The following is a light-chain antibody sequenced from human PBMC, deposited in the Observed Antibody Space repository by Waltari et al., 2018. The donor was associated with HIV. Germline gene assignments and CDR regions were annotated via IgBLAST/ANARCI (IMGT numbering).Light chain of an antibody. CDR1: RSLLQSTGYND. CDR2: FAS. V-gene: IGKV2-28*01. J-gene: IGKJ1*01. CDR3: MEALEVT. Sequence: DIVMTQSPLALAVPPGEPAYISCRSSRSLLQSTGYNDLDLYLQKPGQSPQLLIYFASNRASGAPDRFSGSGSGRDFTLKISRVEAEDVGVYYCMEALEVTFGQGTKVEIK.